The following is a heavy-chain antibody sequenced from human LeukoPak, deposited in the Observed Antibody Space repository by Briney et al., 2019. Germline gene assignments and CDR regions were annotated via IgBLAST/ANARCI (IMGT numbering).Heavy chain of an antibody. Sequence: ASVKVSCKASGYTFTSYAMHWVRQAPGRRLEWMGWMNAGNGNTKYSQKLQGRVTITRDTSASTAYMELSSLRSEDTAVYYCARGEGYCSSTSCYDLFDYWGQGTLVTVSS. CDR2: MNAGNGNT. V-gene: IGHV1-3*01. J-gene: IGHJ4*02. D-gene: IGHD2-2*01. CDR3: ARGEGYCSSTSCYDLFDY. CDR1: GYTFTSYA.